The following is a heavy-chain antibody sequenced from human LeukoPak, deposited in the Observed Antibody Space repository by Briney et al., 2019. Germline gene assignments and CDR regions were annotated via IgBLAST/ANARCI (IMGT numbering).Heavy chain of an antibody. D-gene: IGHD6-13*01. CDR3: VRGAYSSSWLNFDY. J-gene: IGHJ4*02. Sequence: GGSLRLSCAASGFTLRNYGMSWVRQAPGKGPEWVSAISGSGGSTYYADSVKGRFTISRDNSKNTLYLQMNSLRVEDTAVYYCVRGAYSSSWLNFDYWGQGTLVTVSS. CDR1: GFTLRNYG. V-gene: IGHV3-23*01. CDR2: ISGSGGST.